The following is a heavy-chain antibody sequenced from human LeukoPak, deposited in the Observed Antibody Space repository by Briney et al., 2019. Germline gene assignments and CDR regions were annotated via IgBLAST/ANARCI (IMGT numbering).Heavy chain of an antibody. J-gene: IGHJ4*02. CDR2: ISGSGGST. CDR3: AKHLHCSGGSCSHY. D-gene: IGHD2-15*01. CDR1: GFTFSSYA. Sequence: PGGSLRLSCAASGFTFSSYAMSWVRQAPGKGLEWVSAISGSGGSTYYADSVKGRFTISRDNSKNTLYLQMNSLRAEDTAVYYCAKHLHCSGGSCSHYWGQGTLVTVSP. V-gene: IGHV3-23*01.